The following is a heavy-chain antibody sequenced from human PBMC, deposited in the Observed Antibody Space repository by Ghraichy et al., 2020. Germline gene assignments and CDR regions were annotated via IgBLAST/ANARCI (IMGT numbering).Heavy chain of an antibody. CDR1: GFTFSDYY. D-gene: IGHD1-26*01. J-gene: IGHJ4*02. V-gene: IGHV3-11*03. CDR3: ASTKWELSPLTYYFDY. Sequence: GGSLRLSCAASGFTFSDYYMSWIRQAPGKGLEWVSYISSSSSYTNYADSVKGRFTISRDNAKNSLYLQMNSLRAEDTAVYYCASTKWELSPLTYYFDYWGQGTLVTVSS. CDR2: ISSSSSYT.